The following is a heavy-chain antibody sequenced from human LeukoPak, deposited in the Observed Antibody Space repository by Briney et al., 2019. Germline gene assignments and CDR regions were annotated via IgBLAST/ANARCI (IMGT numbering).Heavy chain of an antibody. Sequence: ASVKVSCKASGYTFTSYGISWVRQAPGQGLEWMGWINPKSGGTNYAQKFQGRVAMTRDTSISTAYMELSRLRSDDTAVYYCAREAAAAGENHFDYWGQGTLVTVSS. D-gene: IGHD6-13*01. CDR2: INPKSGGT. CDR1: GYTFTSYG. CDR3: AREAAAAGENHFDY. V-gene: IGHV1-2*02. J-gene: IGHJ4*02.